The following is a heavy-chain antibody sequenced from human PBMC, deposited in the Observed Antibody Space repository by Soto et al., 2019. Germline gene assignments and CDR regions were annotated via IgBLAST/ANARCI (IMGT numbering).Heavy chain of an antibody. CDR1: GASLSDNY. J-gene: IGHJ5*02. CDR2: INHSGNT. Sequence: SETMSLTCAVYGASLSDNYCNWLRQPPGKGLEWIGEINHSGNTNYNPSLRSRVTISIDTSKNQSSLNMRSVSAADTAVYYCARGRGEFVAWAQGTPVAVSS. CDR3: ARGRGEFVA. D-gene: IGHD2-21*01. V-gene: IGHV4-34*01.